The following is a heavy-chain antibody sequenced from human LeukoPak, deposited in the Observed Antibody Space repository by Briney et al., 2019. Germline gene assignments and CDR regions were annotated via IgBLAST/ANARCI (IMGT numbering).Heavy chain of an antibody. CDR1: GGTFSSYA. J-gene: IGHJ4*02. CDR3: ARHGELSPTDY. Sequence: SVKVSCKASGGTFSSYAISWVRQAPGQGLEWMGGIIPIFGTANYAQKFQGRVTITADESTSTAYMELSSLRSEDTAVYYCARHGELSPTDYWGQGTLVTVSS. D-gene: IGHD3-16*02. CDR2: IIPIFGTA. V-gene: IGHV1-69*01.